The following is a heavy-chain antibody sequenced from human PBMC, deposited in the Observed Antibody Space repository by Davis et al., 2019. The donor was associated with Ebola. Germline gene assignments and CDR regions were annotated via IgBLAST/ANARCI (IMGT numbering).Heavy chain of an antibody. CDR3: ARVRDSGWYTPRYFDY. D-gene: IGHD6-19*01. J-gene: IGHJ4*02. V-gene: IGHV4-39*07. CDR2: IYYSGST. CDR1: GGSISSSSYY. Sequence: PSETLSLTCTVSGGSISSSSYYWGWIRQPPGKGLEWIGSIYYSGSTNYNPSLKSRVTISVDTSKNQFSLKLSSVTAADTAVYYCARVRDSGWYTPRYFDYWGQGTLVTVSS.